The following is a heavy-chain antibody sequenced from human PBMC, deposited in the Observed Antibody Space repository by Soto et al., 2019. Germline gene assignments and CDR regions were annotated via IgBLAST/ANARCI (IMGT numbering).Heavy chain of an antibody. Sequence: GGSLRLSCAASGFTFSSYGMHWVRQAPGKGLEWVAVISYDGSNKYYADSVKGRFTISRDNSKNTLYLQMNSLRAEDTAVYYCAKETKAVAGTEGYYYYGMDVWGQGTTVTVSS. CDR2: ISYDGSNK. CDR3: AKETKAVAGTEGYYYYGMDV. J-gene: IGHJ6*02. D-gene: IGHD6-19*01. V-gene: IGHV3-30*18. CDR1: GFTFSSYG.